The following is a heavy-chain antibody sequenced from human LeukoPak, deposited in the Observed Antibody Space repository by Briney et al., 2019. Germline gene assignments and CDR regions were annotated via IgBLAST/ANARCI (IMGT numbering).Heavy chain of an antibody. J-gene: IGHJ6*03. Sequence: SETLSLTCTVSGGSISSYYWSWIRQPAGKGLEWIGRIYTSGSTNYNPSLKSRVTMSVDTSKNQFSLKLSSVTAADTAVYYCARGDKLRSYYYYYMDVWGKGTTVTVSS. CDR3: ARGDKLRSYYYYYMDV. CDR2: IYTSGST. CDR1: GGSISSYY. V-gene: IGHV4-4*07.